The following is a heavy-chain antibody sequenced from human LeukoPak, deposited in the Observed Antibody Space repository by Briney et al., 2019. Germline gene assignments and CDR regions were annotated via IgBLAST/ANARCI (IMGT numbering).Heavy chain of an antibody. CDR1: GGSISSSSYY. CDR2: IYYSGST. J-gene: IGHJ5*02. CDR3: ARVRCSSTSCFDP. Sequence: SETLSLTCTVSGGSISSSSYYWGWIRQPPGKGLEWIGSIYYSGSTYYNPSLKSRVTISVDTSKNQFPLKLSSVTAADTAVYYCARVRCSSTSCFDPWGQGTLVTVSS. V-gene: IGHV4-39*06. D-gene: IGHD2-2*01.